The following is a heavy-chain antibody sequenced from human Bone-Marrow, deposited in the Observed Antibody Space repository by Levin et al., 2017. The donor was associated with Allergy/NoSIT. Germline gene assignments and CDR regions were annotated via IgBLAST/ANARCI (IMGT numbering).Heavy chain of an antibody. J-gene: IGHJ6*02. D-gene: IGHD6-19*01. CDR1: GGSISSYY. V-gene: IGHV4-59*01. CDR2: IYYSGST. Sequence: SETLSLTCTVSGGSISSYYWSWIRQPPGKGLEWIGYIYYSGSTNYNPSLKSRVTISVDTSKNQFSLKLSSVTAADTAVYYCARDRRGDDSSGWYFNGMDVWGQGTTVTVSS. CDR3: ARDRRGDDSSGWYFNGMDV.